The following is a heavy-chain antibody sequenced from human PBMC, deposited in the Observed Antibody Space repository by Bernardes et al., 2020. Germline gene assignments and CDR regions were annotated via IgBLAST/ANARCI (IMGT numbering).Heavy chain of an antibody. CDR2: IYYSGST. V-gene: IGHV4-39*01. D-gene: IGHD3-10*01. Sequence: SETLSLTCTVSGGSISSSSYYWGWLRQPPGKGLEWIGSIYYSGSTYYNPSLKSRVTISVDTSKNQFSLKLSSVTAADTAVYYCARQDYGSGDCWGQGTLVTVSS. CDR3: ARQDYGSGDC. J-gene: IGHJ4*02. CDR1: GGSISSSSYY.